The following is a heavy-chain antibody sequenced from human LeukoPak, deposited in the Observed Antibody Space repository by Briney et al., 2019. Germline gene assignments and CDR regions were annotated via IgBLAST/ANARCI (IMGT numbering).Heavy chain of an antibody. CDR2: ISSSSSYI. Sequence: GGSLRLSCAASGFTFSSYGMNWVRQAPEKGLEWVSSISSSSSYIYYADSVKGRFTISRDNAKNSLYLQMNSLRAEDTAVYYCASGRGFGELLCPHWGQGTLVTVSS. CDR3: ASGRGFGELLCPH. J-gene: IGHJ4*02. D-gene: IGHD3-10*01. V-gene: IGHV3-21*01. CDR1: GFTFSSYG.